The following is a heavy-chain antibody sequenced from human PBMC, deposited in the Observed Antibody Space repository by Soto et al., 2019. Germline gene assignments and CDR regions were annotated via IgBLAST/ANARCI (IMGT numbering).Heavy chain of an antibody. CDR2: IKQDGSER. Sequence: EVQLVESGGGLVQPGGSLTLSCAASGFMFANYWLTWVRQAPGKGLEWVANIKQDGSERYYVDSVKGRFTISRDNAKRSLYLQIISLGAEDTAVYYCARVEYNYGYNYWGQGTLVTVPS. D-gene: IGHD5-18*01. CDR1: GFMFANYW. CDR3: ARVEYNYGYNY. V-gene: IGHV3-7*03. J-gene: IGHJ4*02.